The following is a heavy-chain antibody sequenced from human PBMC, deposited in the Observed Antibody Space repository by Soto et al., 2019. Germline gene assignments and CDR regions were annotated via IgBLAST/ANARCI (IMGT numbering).Heavy chain of an antibody. V-gene: IGHV4-28*01. D-gene: IGHD7-27*01. CDR3: ARRWGRTFDY. J-gene: IGHJ4*02. CDR2: IYYSGST. CDR1: GHSIRSNTW. Sequence: KSSETLSLTCAVSGHSIRSNTWWGWIRQPPGKGLEWIGYIYYSGSTNYNPSLKSRVTISVDTSKNQFSLKLSSVTAADTAVYYCARRWGRTFDYWGQGTLVTVSS.